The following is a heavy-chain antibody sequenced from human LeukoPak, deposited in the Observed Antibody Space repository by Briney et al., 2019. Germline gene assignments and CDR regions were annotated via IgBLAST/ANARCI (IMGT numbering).Heavy chain of an antibody. CDR2: IRYDGTNK. Sequence: GGSLRLSCAASGFILNNFGMHWVRQAPGKGLEWVAFIRYDGTNKYYTDSVKGRFTISRDNSKSTLYLQMNSLRAEDTAVYYCARNFHRRLYDSSGYYPYWGQGTLVTVSS. J-gene: IGHJ4*02. CDR1: GFILNNFG. V-gene: IGHV3-30*02. CDR3: ARNFHRRLYDSSGYYPY. D-gene: IGHD3-22*01.